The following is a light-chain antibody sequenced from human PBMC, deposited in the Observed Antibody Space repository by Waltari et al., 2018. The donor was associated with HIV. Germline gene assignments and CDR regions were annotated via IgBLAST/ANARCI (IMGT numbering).Light chain of an antibody. V-gene: IGKV3-20*01. CDR2: GAS. J-gene: IGKJ4*01. Sequence: EFVLTPSPVPLSLSSGEIASLSCTASQTVPNNFLTWYQKKPGQTPRHLIYGASTRAANIPGRFTGSGSATDFTLTIARLEPEDFAIYYCQQYSNSIPLTFGGGTKVE. CDR1: QTVPNNF. CDR3: QQYSNSIPLT.